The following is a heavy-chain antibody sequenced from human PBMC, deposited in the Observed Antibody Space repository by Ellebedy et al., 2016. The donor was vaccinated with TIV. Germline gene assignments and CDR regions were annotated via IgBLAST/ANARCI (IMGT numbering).Heavy chain of an antibody. CDR1: GFTFRNFA. D-gene: IGHD3-22*01. Sequence: GGSLRLSCAASGFTFRNFAMTWVRQAPGKGLEWVSSISSSGVSTDYADSVRGRVTISRDNSKNTLYLQMNSLRADDSAVYYGAKLDSSGYYYGRFDYWGQGTLVTVSS. CDR2: ISSSGVST. V-gene: IGHV3-23*01. J-gene: IGHJ4*02. CDR3: AKLDSSGYYYGRFDY.